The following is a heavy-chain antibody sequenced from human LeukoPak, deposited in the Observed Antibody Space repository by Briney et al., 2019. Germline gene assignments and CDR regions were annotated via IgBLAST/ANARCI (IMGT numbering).Heavy chain of an antibody. Sequence: SETLSLTCIVSGGSNSGYYWSWIRQPPGRGLEWIGYISDTGTSIYNPSLKNRLSMLVDTSKNHFYLNLTSVTAADTAIYYCARTRTYLDYWGQGALVTVSS. CDR1: GGSNSGYY. CDR3: ARTRTYLDY. CDR2: ISDTGTS. J-gene: IGHJ4*02. V-gene: IGHV4-59*01. D-gene: IGHD1-7*01.